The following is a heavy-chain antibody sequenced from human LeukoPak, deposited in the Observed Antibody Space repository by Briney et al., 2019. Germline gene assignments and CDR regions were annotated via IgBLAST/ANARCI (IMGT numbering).Heavy chain of an antibody. Sequence: PSETLSLTCTVSGGSISSYYWSWIRQPPGKGLEWIGYIYYSGSTNYNPSLKSRVTISVDTSKNQFSLKLSSVTAADTAVYYCARGALAPLPWSLLQTTEYFQHWGQGTLVTVSS. CDR2: IYYSGST. V-gene: IGHV4-59*01. J-gene: IGHJ1*01. D-gene: IGHD2-15*01. CDR3: ARGALAPLPWSLLQTTEYFQH. CDR1: GGSISSYY.